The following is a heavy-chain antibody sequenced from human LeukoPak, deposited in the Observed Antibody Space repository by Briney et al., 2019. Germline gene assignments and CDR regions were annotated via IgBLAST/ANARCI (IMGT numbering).Heavy chain of an antibody. Sequence: GGSLRLSCAASGFTFSNYAMSWVRQAPGKGLEWVSAISGSGGSTYYADSVKGRFTISRDNSKNTLYLQMNSLRAEDTAVYYCAKALRVGAVDNWYFDLWGRGTLVTVSS. D-gene: IGHD6-19*01. CDR1: GFTFSNYA. CDR3: AKALRVGAVDNWYFDL. CDR2: ISGSGGST. V-gene: IGHV3-23*01. J-gene: IGHJ2*01.